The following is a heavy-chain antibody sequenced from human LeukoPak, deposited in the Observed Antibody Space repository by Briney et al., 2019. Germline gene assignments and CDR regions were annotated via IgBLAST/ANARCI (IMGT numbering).Heavy chain of an antibody. Sequence: GGSLRLSCAASGFTFSSYWTHWVRQAPGKGLVWVSRINSDGSSTSYADSVKGRFTISRDNAKNTLYLQMNSLRAEDTAVYYCARGYCSSTSCPKAYYFDYWGQGTLVTVSS. V-gene: IGHV3-74*01. D-gene: IGHD2-2*01. J-gene: IGHJ4*02. CDR1: GFTFSSYW. CDR2: INSDGSST. CDR3: ARGYCSSTSCPKAYYFDY.